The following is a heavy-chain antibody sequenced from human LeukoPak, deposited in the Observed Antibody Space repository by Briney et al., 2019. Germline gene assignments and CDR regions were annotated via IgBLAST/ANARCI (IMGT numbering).Heavy chain of an antibody. D-gene: IGHD3-16*02. J-gene: IGHJ4*02. CDR2: TYYRSKLYN. V-gene: IGHV6-1*01. CDR3: AVSYDYVWGSYRPGPFDY. CDR1: GDSVSSNSAA. Sequence: SQTLSLTCAISGDSVSSNSAAWNWLRQSPSRGLEWLGRTYYRSKLYNDYAVSVKSQITINPDTSKNQFSLQLYSVSAEDTAVYYCAVSYDYVWGSYRPGPFDYWGQGTLVTVS.